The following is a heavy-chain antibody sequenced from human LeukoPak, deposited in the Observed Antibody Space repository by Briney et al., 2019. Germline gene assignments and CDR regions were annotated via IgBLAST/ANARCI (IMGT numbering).Heavy chain of an antibody. CDR3: ARAQTIKRTTIFGVVTGGLDY. J-gene: IGHJ4*02. Sequence: PEASVKVSCKASGYTFTSYGISWVRQAPGQGLEWMGWISAYNGNTNYAQKLQGRVTMTTDTSTSTAYMELRSLRSDDTAVYYCARAQTIKRTTIFGVVTGGLDYWGQGTLVTVSS. CDR1: GYTFTSYG. CDR2: ISAYNGNT. V-gene: IGHV1-18*01. D-gene: IGHD3-3*01.